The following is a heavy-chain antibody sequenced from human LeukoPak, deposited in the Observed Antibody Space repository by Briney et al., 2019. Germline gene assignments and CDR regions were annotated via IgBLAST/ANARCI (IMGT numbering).Heavy chain of an antibody. D-gene: IGHD3-3*01. J-gene: IGHJ5*02. CDR3: ARSRSGAPWFDP. CDR1: GGSISSYY. V-gene: IGHV4-59*01. Sequence: SETLSLTCTVSGGSISSYYWNWIRQTPGKGLECIGYIYYGGSTNYNPSLKSRVTISVDTSKNQFSLKLSSVTAADTAVYYCARSRSGAPWFDPWGQGTLVTVSS. CDR2: IYYGGST.